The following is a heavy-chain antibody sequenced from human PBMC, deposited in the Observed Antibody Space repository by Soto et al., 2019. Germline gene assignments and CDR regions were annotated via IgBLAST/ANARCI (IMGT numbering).Heavy chain of an antibody. Sequence: ASVKVSCKASGYTFTSYGISWVRQAPGQGLEWMGWISAYNGSTNYAQKLQGRVTMTTDTSTSTAYMELRSLRSDDTAVYYCARDPTTYDFWSGSLTHNWFDPWGQGTLVTVSS. D-gene: IGHD3-3*01. V-gene: IGHV1-18*01. CDR3: ARDPTTYDFWSGSLTHNWFDP. CDR1: GYTFTSYG. J-gene: IGHJ5*02. CDR2: ISAYNGST.